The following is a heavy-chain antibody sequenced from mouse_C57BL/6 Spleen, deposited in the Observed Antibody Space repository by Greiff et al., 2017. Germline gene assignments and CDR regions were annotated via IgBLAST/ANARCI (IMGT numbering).Heavy chain of an antibody. CDR2: ISYSGST. Sequence: VQLQQSGPGMVKPSQSLSLTCTVTGYSITSGYDWHWIRHFPGNKLEWMGYISYSGSTNYNPSPKSRISITHDTSKNHFFLKLNSVTTEDTATYYCARGFTTVVAKGFAYWGQGTLVTVSA. CDR1: GYSITSGYD. CDR3: ARGFTTVVAKGFAY. V-gene: IGHV3-1*01. D-gene: IGHD1-1*01. J-gene: IGHJ3*01.